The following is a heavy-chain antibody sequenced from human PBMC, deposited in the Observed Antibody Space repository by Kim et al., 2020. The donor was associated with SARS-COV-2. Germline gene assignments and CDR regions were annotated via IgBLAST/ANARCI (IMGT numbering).Heavy chain of an antibody. CDR2: FYTSGNT. V-gene: IGHV4-4*07. CDR3: ASGSSWYRDFDF. J-gene: IGHJ4*02. Sequence: SETLSLTCAVSGGSISSFYWTWVRQPSGRGLEWIGRFYTSGNTNYNPSLKSRPTMPVDTSKNQFSLRLSSVTSADTAVYYCASGSSWYRDFDFWGLGTLV. D-gene: IGHD6-13*01. CDR1: GGSISSFY.